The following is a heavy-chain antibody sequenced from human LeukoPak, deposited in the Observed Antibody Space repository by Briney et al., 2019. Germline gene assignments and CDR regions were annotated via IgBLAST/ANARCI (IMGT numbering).Heavy chain of an antibody. CDR3: ARGLGYCSSTSCYYNWFDP. Sequence: GGSLRLSCAASGFTFSSYSMNWVRQAPGKGLEWVSSISSSSSYIYYADSVKGRFTISRDNAKNSLYLQMNSLSAEDTAVYYCARGLGYCSSTSCYYNWFDPWGQGTLVTVSS. V-gene: IGHV3-21*01. CDR2: ISSSSSYI. CDR1: GFTFSSYS. D-gene: IGHD2-2*01. J-gene: IGHJ5*02.